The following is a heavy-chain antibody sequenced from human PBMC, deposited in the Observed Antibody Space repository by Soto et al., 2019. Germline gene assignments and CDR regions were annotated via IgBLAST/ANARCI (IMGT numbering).Heavy chain of an antibody. J-gene: IGHJ6*02. Sequence: QVQLVESGGGVVQPGTSLRLSCAASGFTFKTHAMHWVRQAPGKGLEWMAVIAYDGNEKFYADSVKGRFTISRDNSKNALYLQISIPRNEDTAVYYCGKDVGDYVPYYYGVDVWGQGTTVTVSS. CDR2: IAYDGNEK. V-gene: IGHV3-30*18. CDR3: GKDVGDYVPYYYGVDV. CDR1: GFTFKTHA. D-gene: IGHD1-26*01.